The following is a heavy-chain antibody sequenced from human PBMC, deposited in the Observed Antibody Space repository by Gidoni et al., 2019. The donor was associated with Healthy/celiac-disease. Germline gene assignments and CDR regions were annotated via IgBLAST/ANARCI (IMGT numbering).Heavy chain of an antibody. V-gene: IGHV3-23*01. J-gene: IGHJ4*02. CDR2: MSGSGGRT. D-gene: IGHD3-22*01. Sequence: EVQLLESGGGLVQPGGSLRLSCAASGFTFSLYAMSWVRPAPGKGLGWVSAMSGSGGRTYYADSVKGRFTISRDNSKNTLDLQMNSLRAEYTAVDYCAKDNKARYGVVVTFDYWGQGTLVTVSS. CDR3: AKDNKARYGVVVTFDY. CDR1: GFTFSLYA.